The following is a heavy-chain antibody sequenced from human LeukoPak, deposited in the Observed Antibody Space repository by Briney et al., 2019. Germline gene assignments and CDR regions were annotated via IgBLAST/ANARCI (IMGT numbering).Heavy chain of an antibody. CDR3: ARDNSVRDEAWWFNP. Sequence: GGSLRLACAASGFTFSSYEMNWVRQAPGKGLEWVSYISSSGSTIYYADSVKGRFTISRDNAKNSLYLQMNSLRSEDTAVYYCARDNSVRDEAWWFNPWGQGTLVTVSS. J-gene: IGHJ5*02. V-gene: IGHV3-48*03. CDR2: ISSSGSTI. CDR1: GFTFSSYE. D-gene: IGHD5-24*01.